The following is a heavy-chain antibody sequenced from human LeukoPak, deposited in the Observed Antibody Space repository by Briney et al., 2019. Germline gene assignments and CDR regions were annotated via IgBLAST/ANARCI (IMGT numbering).Heavy chain of an antibody. CDR3: ARMKQQLARWNYYYYMDV. Sequence: ASVKVSCKASGYTFTSYGISWVRQAPGQGLEWMGWISAYNGNTNYAQKLQGRVTMTTDTSTSTAYMELRSLRSDDTAVYYCARMKQQLARWNYYYYMDVRGKGTTVTVSS. V-gene: IGHV1-18*01. CDR2: ISAYNGNT. CDR1: GYTFTSYG. J-gene: IGHJ6*03. D-gene: IGHD6-13*01.